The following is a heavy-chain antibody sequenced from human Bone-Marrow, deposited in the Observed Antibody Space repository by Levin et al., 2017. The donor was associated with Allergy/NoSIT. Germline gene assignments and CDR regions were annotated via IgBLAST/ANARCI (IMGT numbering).Heavy chain of an antibody. CDR1: GFTFSGSA. CDR2: ITSKADSHAT. Sequence: GGSLRLSCAASGFTFSGSAVYWVRQAPGKELEWVGRITSKADSHATTYAASVTGRFIISRDDSKNMAYLQMNSLETEDTAVYYCARGIIGDVRVAHKEAFDIWGQGTMVSVSS. V-gene: IGHV3-73*01. D-gene: IGHD2-8*02. CDR3: ARGIIGDVRVAHKEAFDI. J-gene: IGHJ3*02.